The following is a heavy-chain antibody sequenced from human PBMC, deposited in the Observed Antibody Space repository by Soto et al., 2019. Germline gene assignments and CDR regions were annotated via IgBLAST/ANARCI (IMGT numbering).Heavy chain of an antibody. V-gene: IGHV3-30*01. CDR2: ISYDGSNK. D-gene: IGHD6-13*01. CDR1: GFTFSSYA. CDR3: ARSTAAAGFDY. Sequence: AGGSLRLSCAASGFTFSSYAMHWVRQAPGKGLEWVAVISYDGSNKYYADSVKGRFTISRDNSKNTLYLQMNSLRAEDTAVYYCARSTAAAGFDYWGQGTLVTVSS. J-gene: IGHJ4*02.